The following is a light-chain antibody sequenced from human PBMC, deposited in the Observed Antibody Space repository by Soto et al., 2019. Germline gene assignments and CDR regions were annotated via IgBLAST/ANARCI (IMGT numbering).Light chain of an antibody. J-gene: IGLJ2*01. CDR2: DVS. V-gene: IGLV2-14*01. CDR3: SSYTSSSTLEGV. Sequence: QSALTQPASVSGSPGQSITISCTGTSSDVGGYNYVSWYQQHPGKAPKLMIYDVSNRPSGVSNRLSGSKSGNTASLTFSGLQAEDEADYCCSSYTSSSTLEGVFGGGTKLTVL. CDR1: SSDVGGYNY.